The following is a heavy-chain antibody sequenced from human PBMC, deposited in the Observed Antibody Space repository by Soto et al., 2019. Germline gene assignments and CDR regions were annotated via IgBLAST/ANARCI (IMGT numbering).Heavy chain of an antibody. J-gene: IGHJ6*02. D-gene: IGHD4-4*01. CDR2: IYPGDSDT. CDR3: VRFRRRRNLFPCMAV. CDR1: YRYSGQW. V-gene: IGHV5-51*01. Sequence: YRYSGQWFGWVRQMPGKGLEWMGIIYPGDSDTRYSPSFQGQVTISADKSISTAYLQWSSLKASDTAMYYCVRFRRRRNLFPCMAVLRQGT.